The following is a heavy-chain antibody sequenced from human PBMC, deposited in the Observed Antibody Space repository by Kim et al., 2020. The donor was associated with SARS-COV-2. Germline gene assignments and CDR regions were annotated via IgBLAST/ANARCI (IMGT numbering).Heavy chain of an antibody. V-gene: IGHV3-7*03. D-gene: IGHD3-10*01. CDR2: IKQDGSEK. Sequence: GGSLRLSCAASGFTFSSYWMSWVRQAPGKGLEWVANIKQDGSEKYYVDSVKGRFTISRDNAKNSLYLQMNSLRAEDTAVYYCAREDRRITMLRGLTSAFDIWGQGTMVPVSS. J-gene: IGHJ3*02. CDR3: AREDRRITMLRGLTSAFDI. CDR1: GFTFSSYW.